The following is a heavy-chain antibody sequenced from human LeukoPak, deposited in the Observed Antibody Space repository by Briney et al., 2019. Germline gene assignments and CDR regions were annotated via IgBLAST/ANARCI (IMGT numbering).Heavy chain of an antibody. CDR1: GGSISSSSYY. Sequence: SETQSLTCTVSGGSISSSSYYWGWIRQPPGKVLEWIGSIYYSGSPYYNPCLKSRRTISVDPSKNQFSLKLSSVTAADTAVYYCARLGVRLRFLEWLPIDYWGQGTLVTVSS. D-gene: IGHD3-3*01. V-gene: IGHV4-39*01. CDR3: ARLGVRLRFLEWLPIDY. J-gene: IGHJ4*02. CDR2: IYYSGSP.